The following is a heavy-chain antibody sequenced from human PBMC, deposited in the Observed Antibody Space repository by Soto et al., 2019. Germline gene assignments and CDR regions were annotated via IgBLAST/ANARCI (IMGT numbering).Heavy chain of an antibody. CDR3: ARAGVLGYCSSTSCYTSSEFDY. CDR1: GYTFTGYY. CDR2: INPNSGGT. Sequence: ASVKVSCKASGYTFTGYYMHWVRQAPGQGLEWMGWINPNSGGTIYAQKFQGWVTMTRDTSISTAYMELSRLRSDDTAVYYCARAGVLGYCSSTSCYTSSEFDYWGQGTLVTVSS. D-gene: IGHD2-2*02. J-gene: IGHJ4*02. V-gene: IGHV1-2*04.